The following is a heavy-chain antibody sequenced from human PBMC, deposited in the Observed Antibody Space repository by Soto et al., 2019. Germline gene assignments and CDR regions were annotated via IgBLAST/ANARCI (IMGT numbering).Heavy chain of an antibody. CDR1: GDSISRCSFY. V-gene: IGHV4-61*03. CDR3: ARGDDWKSSCFDP. CDR2: ISYSGNT. D-gene: IGHD1-1*01. J-gene: IGHJ5*02. Sequence: PSETLSLTCTVSGDSISRCSFYWGWSRQPPGKGLEWIGYISYSGNTNYNPSLKSRVTISLDTSKNHFSLKLTSVTAADTAVYYCARGDDWKSSCFDPWGQGTLVTVSS.